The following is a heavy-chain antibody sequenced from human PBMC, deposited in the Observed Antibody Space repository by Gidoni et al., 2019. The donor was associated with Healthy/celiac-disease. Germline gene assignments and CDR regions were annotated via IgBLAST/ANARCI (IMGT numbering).Heavy chain of an antibody. J-gene: IGHJ3*02. D-gene: IGHD2-2*01. V-gene: IGHV1-69*01. Sequence: GRVTITADESTSTAYMELSSLRSEDTAVYYCARGQGYQLTAFDIWGQGTMVTVSS. CDR3: ARGQGYQLTAFDI.